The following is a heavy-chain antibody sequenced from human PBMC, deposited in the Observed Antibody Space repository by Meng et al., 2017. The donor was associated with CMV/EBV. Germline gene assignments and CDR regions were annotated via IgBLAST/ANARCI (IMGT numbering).Heavy chain of an antibody. J-gene: IGHJ4*02. CDR1: GGSFSGYY. V-gene: IGHV4-34*01. D-gene: IGHD6-13*01. CDR2: INHSGST. Sequence: GSLRLSCAVYGGSFSGYYWSWIRQPPGKGLEWIGEINHSGSTNYNPSLKSRVTISVDTSKNQFSLKLSSVTAADTAVYYCARVGSSSWYDLNYFDYWGQGTLVTVSS. CDR3: ARVGSSSWYDLNYFDY.